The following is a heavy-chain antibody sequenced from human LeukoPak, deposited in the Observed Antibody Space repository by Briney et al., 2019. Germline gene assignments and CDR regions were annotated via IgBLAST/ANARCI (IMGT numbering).Heavy chain of an antibody. D-gene: IGHD3-10*01. Sequence: SETLSLTCTVSGGSVSSGSYYWSWMRQPPGKGLEWIGSIYYSGSTNYNPSLKRRVTISVDTSKNQFSLKLSSVTAADTAVYYCARDTARMVRGVIIAHFDYWGQGTLVTVSS. J-gene: IGHJ4*02. V-gene: IGHV4-61*01. CDR3: ARDTARMVRGVIIAHFDY. CDR1: GGSVSSGSYY. CDR2: IYYSGST.